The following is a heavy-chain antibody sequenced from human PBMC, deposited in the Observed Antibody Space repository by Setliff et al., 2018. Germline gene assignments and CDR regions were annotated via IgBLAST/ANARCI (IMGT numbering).Heavy chain of an antibody. J-gene: IGHJ6*03. D-gene: IGHD6-6*01. CDR3: ALEYSNSSPTVYYYMDV. Sequence: RASVKVSCKVSGYTLTELSMHWVRQAPGKGLEWMGGFDPEDGETIYAQKFQGRVTMTEDTSTDTAYMELSSLRSEDTAVYYCALEYSNSSPTVYYYMDVWGKGTTVTVSS. V-gene: IGHV1-24*01. CDR1: GYTLTELS. CDR2: FDPEDGET.